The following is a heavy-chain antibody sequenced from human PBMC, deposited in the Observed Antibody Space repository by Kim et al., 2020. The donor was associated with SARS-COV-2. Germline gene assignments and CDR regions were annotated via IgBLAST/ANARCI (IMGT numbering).Heavy chain of an antibody. CDR2: IIPIFGTA. Sequence: SVKVSCKASGGTFSSYAISWVRQAPGQGLEWMGGIIPIFGTANYAQKFQGRVTITADESTSTAYMELSSLRSEDTAVYYCARAYGSGSYYSDYYYGMDVWGQGTTVTVSS. D-gene: IGHD3-10*01. V-gene: IGHV1-69*13. CDR3: ARAYGSGSYYSDYYYGMDV. J-gene: IGHJ6*02. CDR1: GGTFSSYA.